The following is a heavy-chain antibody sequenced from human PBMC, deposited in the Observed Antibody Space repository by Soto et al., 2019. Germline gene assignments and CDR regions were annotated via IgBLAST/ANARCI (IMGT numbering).Heavy chain of an antibody. J-gene: IGHJ4*02. CDR1: GFTFSSYW. CDR2: INSDGSST. V-gene: IGHV3-74*01. CDR3: ARDPGSGWYFYQDY. Sequence: VGSLRLSCAASGFTFSSYWMHWVRQAPGEGLVWVSRINSDGSSTSYADSVKGRFTISRDNAKNTLYLQMNSLRAEDTAVYYCARDPGSGWYFYQDYWGQGTLVNVS. D-gene: IGHD6-19*01.